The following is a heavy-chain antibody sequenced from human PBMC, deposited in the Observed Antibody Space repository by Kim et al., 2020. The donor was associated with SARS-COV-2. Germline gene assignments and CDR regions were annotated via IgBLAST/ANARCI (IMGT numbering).Heavy chain of an antibody. J-gene: IGHJ5*02. D-gene: IGHD6-6*01. V-gene: IGHV3-74*03. Sequence: TYADSVKGRFTISRDSAKDRLFLQVNSLRVDDTALYYCVRDSLNHPRRVDLWGQGTRVTVSA. CDR3: VRDSLNHPRRVDL.